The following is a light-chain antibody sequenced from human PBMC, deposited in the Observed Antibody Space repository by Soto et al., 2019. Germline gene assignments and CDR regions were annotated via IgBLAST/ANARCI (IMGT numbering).Light chain of an antibody. Sequence: EIVLTQSPGPLSLSPGERATLSCRASQTVNSNYLAWYQQKPAQAPRLLIYGASSRATGIPDRFSGSGSGTDFTLTISRLEPEDFAIYYCQQYDTSTWTFGQGTTVEIK. CDR2: GAS. CDR3: QQYDTSTWT. V-gene: IGKV3-20*01. J-gene: IGKJ1*01. CDR1: QTVNSNY.